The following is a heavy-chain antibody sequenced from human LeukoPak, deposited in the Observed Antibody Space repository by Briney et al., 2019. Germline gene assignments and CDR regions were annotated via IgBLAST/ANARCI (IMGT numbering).Heavy chain of an antibody. Sequence: ASVKVSSKASGYSINAYYMHWVRQAPGQGLEWMGWINPSSGGTKYAQTFQGRVTMARDTSISTTYMELSRLTSDDTAVDYCARGRGLDKWGQGTLVTVSS. CDR1: GYSINAYY. CDR3: ARGRGLDK. J-gene: IGHJ4*02. V-gene: IGHV1-2*02. CDR2: INPSSGGT.